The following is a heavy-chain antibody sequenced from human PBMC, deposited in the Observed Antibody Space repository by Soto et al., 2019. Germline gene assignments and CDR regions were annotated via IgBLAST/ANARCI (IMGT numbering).Heavy chain of an antibody. CDR2: ISPAGSSI. CDR3: AHDRGGSGAFDI. J-gene: IGHJ3*02. D-gene: IGHD3-10*02. Sequence: EGQLVEFGGGLVKPGGSLRLSCAASGFSFSIYSYNWVRQAPGKGLVWLSYISPAGSSIYYADSVKGLFTISRDSARDSVYLQMNSLRADNTAVYYCAHDRGGSGAFDIWGKGTMVTVSS. V-gene: IGHV3-48*01. CDR1: GFSFSIYS.